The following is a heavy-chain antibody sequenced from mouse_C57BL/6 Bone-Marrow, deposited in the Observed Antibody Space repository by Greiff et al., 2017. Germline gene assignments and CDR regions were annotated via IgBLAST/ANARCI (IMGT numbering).Heavy chain of an antibody. CDR2: IDPENGDT. Sequence: EVQGVESGAELVRPGASVKLSCTASGFNIKDDYMHWVKQRPEQGLEWIGWIDPENGDTEYASKFQGKATITADTSSNTAYLQLSSQTSEDTAVYYCTTDWDYWGQGTTLTVSS. CDR1: GFNIKDDY. V-gene: IGHV14-4*01. D-gene: IGHD4-1*01. J-gene: IGHJ2*01. CDR3: TTDWDY.